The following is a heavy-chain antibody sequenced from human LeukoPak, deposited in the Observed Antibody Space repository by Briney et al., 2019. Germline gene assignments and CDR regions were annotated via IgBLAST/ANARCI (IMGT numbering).Heavy chain of an antibody. CDR2: ISAYNGNT. CDR3: AAGRESHYYDSSGYSGC. D-gene: IGHD3-22*01. V-gene: IGHV1-18*01. J-gene: IGHJ4*02. Sequence: GASVKVSCKASGYTFTSYGISWVRQAPGQGLEWMGWISAYNGNTNYAQKLQGRVTMTTDTSTSTAYMELRSLRSDDTAVYYCAAGRESHYYDSSGYSGCWGQGTLVTVSS. CDR1: GYTFTSYG.